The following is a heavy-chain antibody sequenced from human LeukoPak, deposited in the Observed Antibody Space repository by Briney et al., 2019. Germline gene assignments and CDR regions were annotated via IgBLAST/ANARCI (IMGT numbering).Heavy chain of an antibody. D-gene: IGHD3-10*01. V-gene: IGHV3-23*01. Sequence: PGGSLRLSCAASGFTFSSYAMSWVRQAPGKGLEWVSVISGSGGNAYYADSVKGRFTISRDNSKNTLYLQMNSLRAEDTAIYYCAKRGPIYSASPGNYFDYWGQGTLVTVSS. CDR3: AKRGPIYSASPGNYFDY. CDR2: ISGSGGNA. CDR1: GFTFSSYA. J-gene: IGHJ4*02.